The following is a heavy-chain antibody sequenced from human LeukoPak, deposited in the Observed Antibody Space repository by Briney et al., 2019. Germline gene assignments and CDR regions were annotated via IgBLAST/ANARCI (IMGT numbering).Heavy chain of an antibody. V-gene: IGHV4-59*08. D-gene: IGHD3-3*01. CDR1: GGSISSYY. CDR2: IYYSGST. J-gene: IGHJ4*02. CDR3: ARLRFLEWLLFDY. Sequence: SETLSLTCTVSGGSISSYYWSWIRQPPGKGLEWIGYIYYSGSTNYNPSLKSRVTISVDTSKNQFSLKLSSVTAADTAVYCCARLRFLEWLLFDYWGQGTLVTVSS.